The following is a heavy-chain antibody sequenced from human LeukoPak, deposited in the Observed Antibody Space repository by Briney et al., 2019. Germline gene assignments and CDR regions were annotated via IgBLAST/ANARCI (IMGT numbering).Heavy chain of an antibody. J-gene: IGHJ4*02. D-gene: IGHD6-13*01. CDR1: GFTFSSYG. CDR2: ISYDGSNK. Sequence: QPGGSLRLSCAASGFTFSSYGMHWVRQAPGKGLEWVAVISYDGSNKYYADSVKGRFTISRDNSKNTLYLQMNSLRAEDTAVYYCAKEAAGTAPSFDYWGQGTLVTVSS. V-gene: IGHV3-30*18. CDR3: AKEAAGTAPSFDY.